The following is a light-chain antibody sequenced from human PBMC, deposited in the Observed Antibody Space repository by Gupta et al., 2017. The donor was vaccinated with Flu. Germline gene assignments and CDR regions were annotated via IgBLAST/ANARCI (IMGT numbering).Light chain of an antibody. Sequence: QSALTQPASVSGSPGQSITISCTGSTSDIGRYNYVSWYQQHPGKVPKLIMFEVNNRPSGVSNRFSGSKSGNTASLTISGLQAEDEAEYHCSSYSSYSTVTFGGGNKLTVL. CDR2: EVN. CDR1: TSDIGRYNY. CDR3: SSYSSYSTVT. J-gene: IGLJ2*01. V-gene: IGLV2-14*01.